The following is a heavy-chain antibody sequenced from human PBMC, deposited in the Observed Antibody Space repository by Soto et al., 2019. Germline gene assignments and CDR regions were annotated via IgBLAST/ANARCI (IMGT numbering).Heavy chain of an antibody. CDR3: ARDSSGYYPPYYFDY. J-gene: IGHJ4*02. CDR2: IYYSGST. D-gene: IGHD3-22*01. Sequence: PSETLSLTCTVSGGSISSGCYYWSWIRQHPGKGLEWIGYIYYSGSTYYNPSLKSRVTISVDTSKNQFSLKLSSVTAADTAVYYCARDSSGYYPPYYFDYWGQGTPVTVSS. V-gene: IGHV4-31*03. CDR1: GGSISSGCYY.